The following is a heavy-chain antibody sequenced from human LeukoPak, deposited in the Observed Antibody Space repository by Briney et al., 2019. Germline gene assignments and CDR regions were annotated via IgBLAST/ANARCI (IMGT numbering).Heavy chain of an antibody. D-gene: IGHD3-3*01. J-gene: IGHJ3*02. CDR3: ARVQFGVVDNDAFDI. CDR2: IFYTGST. Sequence: PSETLSLTCTVSGGSISSYYWSWIRQPPGKGLEWIGYIFYTGSTNYNPSLKSRVTISVLTSKNRFSLKLSSVTAADTAVYYCARVQFGVVDNDAFDIWGQGTMVTVSS. CDR1: GGSISSYY. V-gene: IGHV4-59*01.